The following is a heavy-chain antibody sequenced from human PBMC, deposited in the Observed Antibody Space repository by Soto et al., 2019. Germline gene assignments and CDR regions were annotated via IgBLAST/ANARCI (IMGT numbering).Heavy chain of an antibody. Sequence: GGSLRLSCAASGFTFSSYSMNWVRQAPGKGLEWVSSISSSSSYKYYADSVKGRFTISRDNAKNSLYLQMNSLRAEDTAVYYCARETPTPLRFLEWLPQDYGMDVWGQGTTVTVSS. J-gene: IGHJ6*02. CDR1: GFTFSSYS. V-gene: IGHV3-21*01. D-gene: IGHD3-3*01. CDR3: ARETPTPLRFLEWLPQDYGMDV. CDR2: ISSSSSYK.